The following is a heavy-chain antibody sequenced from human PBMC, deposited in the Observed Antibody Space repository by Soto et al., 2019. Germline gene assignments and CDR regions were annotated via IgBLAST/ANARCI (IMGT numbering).Heavy chain of an antibody. Sequence: SETLSLTCTVSGGSISSSSYYWGWIRQPPGKGLEWIGSIYYSGSTYYNPSLKSRVTISVDTSKNQFSLKLSSVTAADTAVYYCARIHTATIYNWFDPWGQGTLVTVSS. CDR2: IYYSGST. V-gene: IGHV4-39*01. D-gene: IGHD5-18*01. CDR3: ARIHTATIYNWFDP. CDR1: GGSISSSSYY. J-gene: IGHJ5*02.